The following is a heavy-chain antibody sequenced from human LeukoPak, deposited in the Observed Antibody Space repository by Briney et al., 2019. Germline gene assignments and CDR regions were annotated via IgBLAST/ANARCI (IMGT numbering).Heavy chain of an antibody. D-gene: IGHD2-2*02. Sequence: SETLSLTCAVYGGSFSGYYWSWIRQPPGKGLEWIEEINHSGSTNYNPSLKSRVTISVDTSKNQFSLKLSSVTAADTAVYYCARGPGAAAAIPGRRSGLDPWGQGTLVTVSS. CDR2: INHSGST. V-gene: IGHV4-34*01. J-gene: IGHJ5*02. CDR3: ARGPGAAAAIPGRRSGLDP. CDR1: GGSFSGYY.